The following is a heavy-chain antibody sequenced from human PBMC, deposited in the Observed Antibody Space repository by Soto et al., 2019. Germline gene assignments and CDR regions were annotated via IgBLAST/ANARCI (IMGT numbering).Heavy chain of an antibody. J-gene: IGHJ6*04. CDR2: INSDGSST. V-gene: IGHV3-74*01. CDR1: GFTFSSYW. D-gene: IGHD3-10*01. CDR3: ERIGLRGRHLVFPYYKGMEV. Sequence: GGSLRLSCAASGFTFSSYWMHWVRQAPGKGLVWVSRINSDGSSTSYADSVKGRFTISRDNAKNTLYLQMNSLRAEDTAVYYWERIGLRGRHLVFPYYKGMEVWGKGPRSPSPQ.